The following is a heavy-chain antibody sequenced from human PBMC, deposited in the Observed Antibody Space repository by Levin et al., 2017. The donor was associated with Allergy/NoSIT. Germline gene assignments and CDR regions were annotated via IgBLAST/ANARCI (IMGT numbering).Heavy chain of an antibody. CDR2: ISYDGSNK. CDR3: ANLVDTHDDAFDI. J-gene: IGHJ3*02. Sequence: GGSLRLSCAASGFTFSSYGMHWVRQAPGKGLEWVAVISYDGSNKYYADSVKGRFTISRDNSKNTLYLQMNSLRAEDTAVYYCANLVDTHDDAFDIWGQGTMVTVSS. D-gene: IGHD1-26*01. CDR1: GFTFSSYG. V-gene: IGHV3-30*18.